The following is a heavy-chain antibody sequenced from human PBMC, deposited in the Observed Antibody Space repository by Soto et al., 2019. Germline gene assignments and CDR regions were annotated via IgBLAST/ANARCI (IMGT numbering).Heavy chain of an antibody. CDR2: FTSSDYI. V-gene: IGHV3-21*01. CDR1: GFTVSSYS. CDR3: ARDQMVRGEFYFYYGMDV. J-gene: IGHJ6*02. Sequence: EVQLVESGGGLVQPGGPLRLSCAASGFTVSSYSMNRVRQAPGKGLEWVSSFTSSDYIYYADSVRGRFTISRDNAKNSLYLQMNSLRAEDTAVYYCARDQMVRGEFYFYYGMDVWGQGTTVTVSS. D-gene: IGHD3-10*01.